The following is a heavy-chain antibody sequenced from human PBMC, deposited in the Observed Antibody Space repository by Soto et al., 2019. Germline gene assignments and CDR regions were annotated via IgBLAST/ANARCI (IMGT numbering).Heavy chain of an antibody. CDR3: AKDQAAAVYYYYGMDV. Sequence: GGSLRLSCAASGFTFSSYGMHWVRQAPGKGLEWVAVISYDGSNKYYADSVKGRFTISRDNSKNTLYLQMNSLRAEDTAVYYCAKDQAAAVYYYYGMDVWGQGTTVTVSS. CDR2: ISYDGSNK. J-gene: IGHJ6*02. CDR1: GFTFSSYG. V-gene: IGHV3-30*18. D-gene: IGHD6-13*01.